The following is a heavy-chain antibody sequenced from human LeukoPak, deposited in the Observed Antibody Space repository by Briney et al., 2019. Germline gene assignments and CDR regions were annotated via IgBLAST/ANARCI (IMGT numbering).Heavy chain of an antibody. V-gene: IGHV3-23*01. D-gene: IGHD3-22*01. CDR2: ISGSGGST. J-gene: IGHJ4*02. CDR1: GFTFSSYA. CDR3: AKITPRYYYHSFDY. Sequence: PAGSLRLSCAASGFTFSSYAMSWVRQAPGKGLEWVSAISGSGGSTYYADSVKGRFTISRDNSKNTLYLQMNSLRAEDMAVYYSAKITPRYYYHSFDYWGQGTLVTVSS.